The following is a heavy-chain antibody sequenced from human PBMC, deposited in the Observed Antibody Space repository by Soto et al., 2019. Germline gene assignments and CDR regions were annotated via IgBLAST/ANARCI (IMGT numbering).Heavy chain of an antibody. Sequence: GSLRLSCAASGFTFSSYWMHWVRQAPGKGLVWVSRINSDGSSTSYADSVKGRFTISRDNAKNTLYLQMNSLRAEDTAVYYCAREMESPYYYGMDVWGQGTTVTVSS. CDR2: INSDGSST. CDR3: AREMESPYYYGMDV. D-gene: IGHD1-1*01. CDR1: GFTFSSYW. J-gene: IGHJ6*02. V-gene: IGHV3-74*01.